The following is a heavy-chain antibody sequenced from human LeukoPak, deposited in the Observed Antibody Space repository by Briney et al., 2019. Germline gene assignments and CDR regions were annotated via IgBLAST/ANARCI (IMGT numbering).Heavy chain of an antibody. CDR3: TSPYSSGWRGGVDY. V-gene: IGHV3-49*04. Sequence: GGSLRLSCTASGFTFGDYAMSWVRQAPGKGLEWVGFIRSKAYGGTTEYAASVKGRFTISRDDSKSIAYLQMNSLKTEDTAVYYCTSPYSSGWRGGVDYWGQGTLVTVSS. CDR1: GFTFGDYA. J-gene: IGHJ4*02. CDR2: IRSKAYGGTT. D-gene: IGHD6-19*01.